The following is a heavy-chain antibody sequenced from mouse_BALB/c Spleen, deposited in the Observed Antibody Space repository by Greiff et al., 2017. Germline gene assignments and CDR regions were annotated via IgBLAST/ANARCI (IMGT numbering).Heavy chain of an antibody. J-gene: IGHJ3*01. V-gene: IGHV7-3*02. D-gene: IGHD1-1*01. CDR3: ARDINDYLFAY. CDR2: IRNKANGYTT. Sequence: EVQLVESGGGLVQPGGSLRLSCATSGFTFTDYYMSWVRQPPGKALEWLGFIRNKANGYTTEYSASVKGRFTISRDNSQSILYLQMNTLRAEDSATYYCARDINDYLFAYWGQGTLVTVSA. CDR1: GFTFTDYY.